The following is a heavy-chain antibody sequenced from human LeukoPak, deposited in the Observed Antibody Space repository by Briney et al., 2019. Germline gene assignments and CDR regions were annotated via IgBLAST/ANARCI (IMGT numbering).Heavy chain of an antibody. Sequence: GGSLRLSCAASGFTFSSYWMSWVRQAPGKGLEWVANIKQDGREKYYVDSVKGRFTISRDNAKNSLYLQMNSLRAEDTAVYYCASWSGRFGELFNWFDPWGQGTLVTVSS. D-gene: IGHD3-10*01. CDR2: IKQDGREK. CDR3: ASWSGRFGELFNWFDP. CDR1: GFTFSSYW. J-gene: IGHJ5*02. V-gene: IGHV3-7*01.